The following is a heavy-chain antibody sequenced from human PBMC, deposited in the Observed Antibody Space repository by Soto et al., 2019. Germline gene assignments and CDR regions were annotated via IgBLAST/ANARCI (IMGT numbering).Heavy chain of an antibody. CDR2: ISGSGGST. CDR3: AKVEIYYDSSGYYL. V-gene: IGHV3-23*01. J-gene: IGHJ5*02. CDR1: GFTFSSYA. Sequence: LRLSCAASGFTFSSYAMSWVRQAPGKGLEWVSAISGSGGSTYYADSVKGRFTISRDNSKNTLYLQMNSLRAEDTAVYYCAKVEIYYDSSGYYLCGQGTLVTVSS. D-gene: IGHD3-22*01.